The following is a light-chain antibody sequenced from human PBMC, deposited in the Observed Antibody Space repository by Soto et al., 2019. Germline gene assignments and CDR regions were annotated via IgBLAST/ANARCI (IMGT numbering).Light chain of an antibody. Sequence: DIEMTQSPSTLAASVGDRVTITCRASQSFTTWVAWYQQKPGEAPKLLIFDASSLEIGVPSRFSGRGSGAEFTLTIDNLQHDDFESYFCQGSNSFSRTLGHGTKVDIK. CDR2: DAS. CDR3: QGSNSFSRT. V-gene: IGKV1-5*01. J-gene: IGKJ1*01. CDR1: QSFTTW.